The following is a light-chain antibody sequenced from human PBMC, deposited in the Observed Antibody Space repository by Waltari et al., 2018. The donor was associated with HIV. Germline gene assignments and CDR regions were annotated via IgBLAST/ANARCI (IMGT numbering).Light chain of an antibody. J-gene: IGLJ2*01. CDR1: KLGDKY. Sequence: SYELTQPPSVSVSPGQTASITCSGDKLGDKYACWYQQKPGQSPVLVIYQDSKRPSGIPERFAGSNSGNTATLTIRGTQAMDEADYYCQAWDSSLYVVFGGGTKLTVL. CDR2: QDS. CDR3: QAWDSSLYVV. V-gene: IGLV3-1*01.